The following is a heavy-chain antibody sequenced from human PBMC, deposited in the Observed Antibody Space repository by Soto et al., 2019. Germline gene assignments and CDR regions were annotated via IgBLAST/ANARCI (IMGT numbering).Heavy chain of an antibody. CDR2: IYYSGST. J-gene: IGHJ4*02. Sequence: PSETLSLPYAVPGYSISSRSYYWGWIRQPPGKGLEWIGSIYYSGSTYNNPSLRSRVSMSIDTSKDQFSLKLKSVTAADTALYFCAGQRTSVVTQAYFDVWGPGSLVTVPS. D-gene: IGHD2-21*02. CDR1: GYSISSRSYY. CDR3: AGQRTSVVTQAYFDV. V-gene: IGHV4-39*01.